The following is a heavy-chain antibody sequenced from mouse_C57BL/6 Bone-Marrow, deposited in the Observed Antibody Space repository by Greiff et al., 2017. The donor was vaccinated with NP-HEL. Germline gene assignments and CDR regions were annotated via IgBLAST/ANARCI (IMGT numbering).Heavy chain of an antibody. Sequence: SGAELVRPGASVTLSCKASGYTFTDYEMHWVKQTPVHGLEWIGAIDPETGGTAYNQKFKGKAILTADKSSSTAYMELRSLTSEDSAVYYCTRCRHYYGSPFDYWGQGTTLTVSS. D-gene: IGHD1-1*01. V-gene: IGHV1-15*01. CDR1: GYTFTDYE. CDR2: IDPETGGT. J-gene: IGHJ2*01. CDR3: TRCRHYYGSPFDY.